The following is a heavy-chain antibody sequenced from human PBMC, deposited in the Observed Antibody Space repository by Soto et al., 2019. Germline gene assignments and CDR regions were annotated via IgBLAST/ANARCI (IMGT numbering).Heavy chain of an antibody. CDR3: ARHVGTIFGVVIINYYGMDV. Sequence: PSETLSLTCIVSGGSISSSSCYWGWIRQPPGKGLEWIGSIYYSGSTDYNPSLKSRVTISVDTSKNQFSLKLSSVTAADTAVYYCARHVGTIFGVVIINYYGMDVWGQGTTVTVSS. CDR2: IYYSGST. J-gene: IGHJ6*02. V-gene: IGHV4-39*01. CDR1: GGSISSSSCY. D-gene: IGHD3-3*01.